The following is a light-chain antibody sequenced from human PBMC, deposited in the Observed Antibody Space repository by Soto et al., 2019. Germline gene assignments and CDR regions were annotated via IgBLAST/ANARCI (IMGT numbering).Light chain of an antibody. CDR1: TGAVTSTHY. CDR3: SLSYSGVRV. CDR2: DTS. V-gene: IGLV7-46*01. J-gene: IGLJ3*02. Sequence: QTVVTQAPSLTVFPGGTVTLTCGSSTGAVTSTHYPYWFQQKPGQAPRPLIYDTSGKHSWTPARFSGSLLGGKPALILSGAQPEDEADYYCSLSYSGVRVFGGGTKLTVL.